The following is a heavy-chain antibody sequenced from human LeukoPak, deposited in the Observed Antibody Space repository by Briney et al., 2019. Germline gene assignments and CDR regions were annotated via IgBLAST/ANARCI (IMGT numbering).Heavy chain of an antibody. CDR1: GGSISSYY. V-gene: IGHV4-59*01. CDR3: ARVYCSSTSCYALDAFDI. D-gene: IGHD2-2*01. CDR2: IYYSGST. Sequence: SETLSLTCTVSGGSISSYYWSWIRQPPGKGLEWIGYIYYSGSTNYNPSLKSRVTISVDTSKNQFSLKLSSVTAADTAVYYCARVYCSSTSCYALDAFDIWGQGTMVTVSS. J-gene: IGHJ3*02.